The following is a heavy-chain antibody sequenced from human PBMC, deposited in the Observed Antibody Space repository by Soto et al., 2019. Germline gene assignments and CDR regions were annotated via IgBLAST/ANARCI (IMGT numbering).Heavy chain of an antibody. CDR1: GFTFTSSA. CDR3: AARRPFSYCRGDCFDY. CDR2: IVVGSGNR. V-gene: IGHV1-58*01. J-gene: IGHJ4*02. Sequence: GASVKVSCKASGFTFTSSAVQWVRQARGQRLEWIGWIVVGSGNRNYAQKFQERVTITRDMSTSTAYMELSSLRSVDTAVYYCAARRPFSYCRGDCFDYWGQGTLVTVSS. D-gene: IGHD2-21*01.